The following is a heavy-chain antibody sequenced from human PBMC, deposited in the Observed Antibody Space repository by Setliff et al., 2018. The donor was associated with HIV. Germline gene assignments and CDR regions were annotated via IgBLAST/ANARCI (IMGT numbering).Heavy chain of an antibody. CDR1: GYSFTSYW. Sequence: PGESLKISCKGSGYSFTSYWIGWVRQMPGKGLEWMGIIYPGDSDTRYSPSFQGQVTISADKSISTAYLQWSSLKASDTAMYYCARHEVVPAAPPYSHYYMDVWGKGTTVTVSS. CDR3: ARHEVVPAAPPYSHYYMDV. D-gene: IGHD2-2*01. V-gene: IGHV5-51*01. J-gene: IGHJ6*03. CDR2: IYPGDSDT.